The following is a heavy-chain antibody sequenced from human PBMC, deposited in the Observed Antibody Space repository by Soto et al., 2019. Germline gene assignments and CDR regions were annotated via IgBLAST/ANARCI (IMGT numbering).Heavy chain of an antibody. Sequence: SETLSLTCAVSGGSISSSNWWSWVRQPPGKGLEWIGEIYHSGSTNYNPSLKSRVTISVDKSKNQFSLKLSSVTAADTAVYYCARDGVGATRGYYFDYWGQGTPVTVSS. CDR1: GGSISSSNW. CDR3: ARDGVGATRGYYFDY. D-gene: IGHD1-26*01. V-gene: IGHV4-4*02. J-gene: IGHJ4*02. CDR2: IYHSGST.